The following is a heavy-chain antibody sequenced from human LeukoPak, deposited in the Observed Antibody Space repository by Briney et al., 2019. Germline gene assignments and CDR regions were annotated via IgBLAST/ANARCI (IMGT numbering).Heavy chain of an antibody. D-gene: IGHD3-10*01. Sequence: PSETLSLTCVVYGGSFSGYYWSWIRQPPGKGLEWIGEINHSGSTNYNPSLKSRVTISVDTSKNQFSLKLSSVTAADTAVYYCARGHKRYYGSGSYLSRGFDLWGQGTLVTVSS. CDR1: GGSFSGYY. CDR3: ARGHKRYYGSGSYLSRGFDL. V-gene: IGHV4-34*01. CDR2: INHSGST. J-gene: IGHJ5*02.